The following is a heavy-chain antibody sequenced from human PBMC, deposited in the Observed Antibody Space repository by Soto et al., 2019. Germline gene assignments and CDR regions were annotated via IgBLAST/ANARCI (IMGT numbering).Heavy chain of an antibody. CDR1: DGSFTGFH. CDR2: IKHSGST. CDR3: ARDLRAARLRYYYGMVV. Sequence: SETLSLTCAVYDGSFTGFHWTWIRRPPGKGLEWIGEIKHSGSTNYNPSLTRRVTISVDTSKNQFSLKLNSVTAADTAVYYCARDLRAARLRYYYGMVVWGQGTKGNVS. J-gene: IGHJ6*02. D-gene: IGHD6-6*01. V-gene: IGHV4-34*01.